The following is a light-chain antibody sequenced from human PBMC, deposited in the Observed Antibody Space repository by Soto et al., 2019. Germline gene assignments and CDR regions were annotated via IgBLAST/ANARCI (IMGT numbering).Light chain of an antibody. CDR2: TSS. V-gene: IGKV1-39*01. J-gene: IGKJ5*01. CDR3: QQSYDAPIT. CDR1: QTIGRN. Sequence: DIQMPQSPASLSASIGDRVTISCRASQTIGRNLNWYQQKPGKAPTLLMFTSSSLQSGVPSRFSGSGSGTDFTLSITSLQPEDFATYYCQQSYDAPITFGQGTRLEIK.